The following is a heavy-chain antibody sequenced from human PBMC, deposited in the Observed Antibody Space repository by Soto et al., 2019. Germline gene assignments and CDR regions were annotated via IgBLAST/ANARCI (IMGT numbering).Heavy chain of an antibody. CDR1: GLTLSNYA. D-gene: IGHD6-19*01. Sequence: QVQLVESGGGVVQPGRSLRLSCAASGLTLSNYAMHWVRQAPGKGLEWVAVISYDGSNRYYADSVKGRFTISRDNSKNTLYQQMNSLRAEDTAVYYCARVTQAVAADYWGQGTLVTVSS. J-gene: IGHJ4*02. CDR2: ISYDGSNR. V-gene: IGHV3-30-3*01. CDR3: ARVTQAVAADY.